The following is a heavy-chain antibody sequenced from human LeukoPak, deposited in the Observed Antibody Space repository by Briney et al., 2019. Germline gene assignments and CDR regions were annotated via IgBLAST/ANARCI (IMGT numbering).Heavy chain of an antibody. CDR1: GDSISNYY. V-gene: IGHV4-59*01. D-gene: IGHD1-14*01. CDR3: ARYRNEALFAFDI. Sequence: SETLSLTCTVSGDSISNYYWSWTRQPPGKGLEWIGYIYYSGNTDYNPSLKSRVTISVDTSKNQFSLRLNSVTAADTAVYYCARYRNEALFAFDIWGQGTMVTVSS. CDR2: IYYSGNT. J-gene: IGHJ3*02.